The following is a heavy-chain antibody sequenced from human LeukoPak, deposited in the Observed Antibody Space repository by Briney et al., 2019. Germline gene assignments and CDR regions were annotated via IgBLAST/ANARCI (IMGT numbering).Heavy chain of an antibody. J-gene: IGHJ4*02. Sequence: NPGGSLRLSWAASGFTFSSYSMNWVRQAPGKGLEWVSSISSSSSSYIYYADSVKGRFTISRDNAKNSLYLQMNSLRAEDTAVYYCARGLNTIYDSSGYEDYYFDYWGQGTLVTVSS. CDR1: GFTFSSYS. CDR2: ISSSSSSYI. V-gene: IGHV3-21*01. D-gene: IGHD3-22*01. CDR3: ARGLNTIYDSSGYEDYYFDY.